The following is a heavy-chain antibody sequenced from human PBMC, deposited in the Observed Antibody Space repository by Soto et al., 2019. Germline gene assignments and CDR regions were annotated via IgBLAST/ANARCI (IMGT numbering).Heavy chain of an antibody. D-gene: IGHD1-26*01. CDR2: INPSGGST. J-gene: IGHJ3*02. V-gene: IGHV1-46*01. Sequence: ASVKVSCKASGYTFTSYYMHWVRQAPGQGLEWMGIINPSGGSTSYAQKFQGRVTMTRDTSTSTVYMELSSLRSEDTAVYYCESGHGSYPDHDAFDIWGQGTMVTVSS. CDR3: ESGHGSYPDHDAFDI. CDR1: GYTFTSYY.